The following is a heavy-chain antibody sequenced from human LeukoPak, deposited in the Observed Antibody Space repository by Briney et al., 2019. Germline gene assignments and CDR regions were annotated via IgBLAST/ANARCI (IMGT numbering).Heavy chain of an antibody. CDR3: AKDPRRYSRTGGYFDY. V-gene: IGHV3-7*01. CDR1: GFTFRSSW. D-gene: IGHD6-13*01. J-gene: IGHJ4*02. Sequence: PGGSLRLSCAASGFTFRSSWMSWVRQAPGKGLEWVANIKEDGSEKYYLDSVKGRFTVSRDNAKNSLYLQMNSLRAEDTAVYYCAKDPRRYSRTGGYFDYWGQGTLVTVSS. CDR2: IKEDGSEK.